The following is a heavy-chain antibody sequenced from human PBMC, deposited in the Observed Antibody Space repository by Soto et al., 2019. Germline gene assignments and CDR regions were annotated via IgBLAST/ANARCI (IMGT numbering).Heavy chain of an antibody. CDR3: AGNYYGSGSYYNADY. D-gene: IGHD3-10*01. CDR2: IIPIFGTA. CDR1: GGTFSSYA. J-gene: IGHJ4*02. V-gene: IGHV1-69*06. Sequence: QVQLVQSGAEVKKPGSSVKVSCKASGGTFSSYAISWVRQAPGQGLEWMGGIIPIFGTANYAQKFRGRVTITADKSAGTVYMELSSLRFEDTAVYYCAGNYYGSGSYYNADYWGQGTLVTVSS.